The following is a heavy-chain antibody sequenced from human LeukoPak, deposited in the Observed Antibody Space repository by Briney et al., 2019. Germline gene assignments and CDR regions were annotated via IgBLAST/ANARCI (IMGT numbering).Heavy chain of an antibody. CDR1: GGSISSYY. Sequence: SETLSLTCTVSGGSISSYYWSWIRQPAGKGLEWIGRIYTSGSTNYNPSLKSRVTMSVDTSKNQFSLKVSSVTAADTAVYYCARVFDSGSQAYFYYMDVWGKGTTVTISS. CDR3: ARVFDSGSQAYFYYMDV. J-gene: IGHJ6*03. V-gene: IGHV4-4*07. D-gene: IGHD3-10*01. CDR2: IYTSGST.